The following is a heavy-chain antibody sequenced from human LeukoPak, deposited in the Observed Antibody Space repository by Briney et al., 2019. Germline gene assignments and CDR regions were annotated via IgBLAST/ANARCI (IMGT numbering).Heavy chain of an antibody. Sequence: PGGSLRLSCAASGFTFNTYWMSWVRQTPGKGLEWVSAISGGGHITYYADSVTGRFTISRDNSKDTVFLQMNSLRPGDTAIYYCVREDTPATANYWGQGTMVTISS. CDR1: GFTFNTYW. CDR3: VREDTPATANY. J-gene: IGHJ4*02. V-gene: IGHV3-23*01. CDR2: ISGGGHIT. D-gene: IGHD2-21*02.